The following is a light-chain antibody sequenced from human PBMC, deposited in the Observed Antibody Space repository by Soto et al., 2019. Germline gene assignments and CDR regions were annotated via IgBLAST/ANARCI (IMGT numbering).Light chain of an antibody. J-gene: IGKJ2*01. CDR2: AAS. CDR1: QNIFSS. CDR3: QQSYSVPHT. V-gene: IGKV1-39*01. Sequence: DIQMTQSPSSLSASVGDRVTITCRASQNIFSSLSWYQQKPGKAPKLLIYAASSLQSWVPSRLICSGSGTDFALTISSLQPEDFATFYCQQSYSVPHTFGQGTKVEI.